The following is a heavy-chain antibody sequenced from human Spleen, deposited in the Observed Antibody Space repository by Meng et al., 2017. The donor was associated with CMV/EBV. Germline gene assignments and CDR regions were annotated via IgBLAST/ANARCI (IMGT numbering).Heavy chain of an antibody. CDR3: ARKMDYGDDAFDL. V-gene: IGHV3-66*02. Sequence: GESLKISCAASGFTVNYYYMNWVRQAPGKGLEWVSVIYSSGTTYYADSVKGRFTISRDNSKNTLYLQMNSLRPEDTAVYYCARKMDYGDDAFDLWGQGTLVTVSS. CDR2: IYSSGTT. CDR1: GFTVNYYY. J-gene: IGHJ3*01. D-gene: IGHD4-17*01.